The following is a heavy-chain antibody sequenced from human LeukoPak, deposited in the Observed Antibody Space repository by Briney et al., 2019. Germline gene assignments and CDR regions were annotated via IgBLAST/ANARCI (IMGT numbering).Heavy chain of an antibody. CDR1: GYIFTSYY. CDR2: INPSGGST. V-gene: IGHV1-46*01. J-gene: IGHJ4*02. D-gene: IGHD3-10*01. CDR3: ARDRYYGSGSYYLDY. Sequence: ASVKVSCKASGYIFTSYYMHWVRQAPGQGLEWMGIINPSGGSTSYAQKFQGRVTMTRDTSTSTVYMELSSLRSEDTAVYYCARDRYYGSGSYYLDYWGQGTLVTVSS.